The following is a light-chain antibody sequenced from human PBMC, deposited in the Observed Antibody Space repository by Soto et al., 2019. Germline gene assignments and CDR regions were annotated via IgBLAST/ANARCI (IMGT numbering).Light chain of an antibody. J-gene: IGLJ1*01. CDR3: SSFTGASTI. CDR1: SSDVGGYNY. V-gene: IGLV2-14*01. Sequence: QSVLTQPASVSGFPGQSITISCTGTSSDVGGYNYVSWYQQHPGRAPKLMIYEVSNRPSGFSNRFSGSKSGNTASLTISGLQAEDEADYYCSSFTGASTIFGTGTKVTVL. CDR2: EVS.